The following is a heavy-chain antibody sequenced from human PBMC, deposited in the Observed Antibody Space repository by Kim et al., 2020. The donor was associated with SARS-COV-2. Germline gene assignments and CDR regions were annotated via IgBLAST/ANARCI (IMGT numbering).Heavy chain of an antibody. CDR2: IYTSGST. J-gene: IGHJ5*02. CDR3: ARDLGSTITLNWFDP. Sequence: SETLSLTCTVSGGSISSYYWSWIRQPAGKGLEWIGRIYTSGSTNYNPSLKSRVTMSVDTSKNQFSLKLSSVTAADTAVYYCARDLGSTITLNWFDPWGQGTLVTVSS. D-gene: IGHD2-2*01. CDR1: GGSISSYY. V-gene: IGHV4-4*07.